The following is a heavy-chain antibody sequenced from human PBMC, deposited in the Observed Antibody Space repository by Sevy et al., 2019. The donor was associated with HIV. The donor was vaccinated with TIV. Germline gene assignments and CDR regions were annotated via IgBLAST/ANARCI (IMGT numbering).Heavy chain of an antibody. V-gene: IGHV1-2*02. CDR1: GYTFTGYY. CDR2: INPSSGGT. Sequence: ASVKVSCKASGYTFTGYYVLWVRRAPGQGLEWMGWINPSSGGTNYGQKFHGRVTMTRDTSITTAYMELNSLRSDDTAVYYCARSVYGSGTYLNDYWGQGTLVTVSS. J-gene: IGHJ4*02. D-gene: IGHD3-10*01. CDR3: ARSVYGSGTYLNDY.